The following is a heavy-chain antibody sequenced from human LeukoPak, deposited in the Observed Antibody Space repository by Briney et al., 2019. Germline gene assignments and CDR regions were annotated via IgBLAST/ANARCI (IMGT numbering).Heavy chain of an antibody. Sequence: PGGSLTLYCAASGYIFSFYWANGPREAPGMGLGRVANMNRDGREKYYVDSVKGRFTISRDNAKNSLYLQMNSLRAEDTAVYYCARDLDGYNNNPGFEIDYWGQGTLVTVSS. CDR3: ARDLDGYNNNPGFEIDY. CDR1: GYIFSFYW. V-gene: IGHV3-7*01. CDR2: MNRDGREK. D-gene: IGHD5-24*01. J-gene: IGHJ4*02.